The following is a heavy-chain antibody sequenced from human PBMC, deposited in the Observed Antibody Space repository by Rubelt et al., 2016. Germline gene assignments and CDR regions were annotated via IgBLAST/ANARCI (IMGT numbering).Heavy chain of an antibody. V-gene: IGHV3-30*04. CDR2: ISYDGSNK. Sequence: QVLLVESGGGVVQPGRSLRLSCAASGFTFSSYAMHWVRQAPGKGLEWVAVISYDGSNKYYADSVKGRFTIARDNAKRTRYLQMNSLRAEDTAVYYCARELQRYCSGGSCPTDVWGQGTTVTVSS. J-gene: IGHJ6*02. D-gene: IGHD2-15*01. CDR1: GFTFSSYA. CDR3: ARELQRYCSGGSCPTDV.